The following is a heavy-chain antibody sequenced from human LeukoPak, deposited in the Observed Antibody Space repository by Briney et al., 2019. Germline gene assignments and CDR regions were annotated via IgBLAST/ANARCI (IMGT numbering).Heavy chain of an antibody. J-gene: IGHJ4*02. D-gene: IGHD4-17*01. CDR1: GFTFSRYN. Sequence: GGSLRLSCVASGFTFSRYNMNWVRRAPGKGLEWVASISSGSSSISYAHSVKGRFIISRDNAQNSLYLQMNSLTAEDTAVYYCARAERGHGDYLWPWGQGTLVTVSS. V-gene: IGHV3-21*01. CDR3: ARAERGHGDYLWP. CDR2: ISSGSSSI.